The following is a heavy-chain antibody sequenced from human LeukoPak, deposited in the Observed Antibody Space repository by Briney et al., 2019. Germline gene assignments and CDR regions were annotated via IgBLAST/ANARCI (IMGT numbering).Heavy chain of an antibody. CDR3: ARGNKGYSSGWYGNYYYYYMDV. J-gene: IGHJ6*03. CDR1: GGSFSGYY. Sequence: SETLSLTCAVYGGSFSGYYWSWLRQPPGKGLEWLGEINHSGSTNYNPSLKSRVTISVDTSKNQFSLKLSSVTAADTAVYYCARGNKGYSSGWYGNYYYYYMDVWGKGTTVTVSS. CDR2: INHSGST. V-gene: IGHV4-34*01. D-gene: IGHD6-19*01.